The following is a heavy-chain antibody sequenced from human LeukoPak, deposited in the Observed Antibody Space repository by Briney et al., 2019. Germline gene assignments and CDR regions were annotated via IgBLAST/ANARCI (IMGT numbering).Heavy chain of an antibody. V-gene: IGHV3-7*01. CDR2: IKQDGSEK. J-gene: IGHJ6*03. CDR3: ARDGGLRYFDWPYYYYYYYMDV. Sequence: GGSLRLSCAASGFTFSSYWMSWVRQAPGKGLEWVANIKQDGSEKYYVDSVKGRFTISRDNAKNSLYLQMNSLRAEDTDVYYCARDGGLRYFDWPYYYYYYYMDVWGKGTTVTISS. CDR1: GFTFSSYW. D-gene: IGHD3-9*01.